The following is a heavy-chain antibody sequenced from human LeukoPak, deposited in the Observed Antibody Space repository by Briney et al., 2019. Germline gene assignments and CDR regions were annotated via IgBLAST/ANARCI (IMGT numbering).Heavy chain of an antibody. CDR3: ARVGGGSSTWYGWFDP. J-gene: IGHJ5*02. Sequence: ASVKVSCKASGYTFTSYDINWVRQATGQGLEWMGWINPNSGNTGYAQKFQGRVTMTRNTSISTAYMELSSLRSEDTAVYYCARVGGGSSTWYGWFDPWGQGTLVTVSS. CDR2: INPNSGNT. D-gene: IGHD6-13*01. CDR1: GYTFTSYD. V-gene: IGHV1-8*01.